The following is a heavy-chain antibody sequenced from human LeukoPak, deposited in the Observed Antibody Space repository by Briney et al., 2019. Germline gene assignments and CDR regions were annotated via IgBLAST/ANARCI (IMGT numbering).Heavy chain of an antibody. J-gene: IGHJ4*02. D-gene: IGHD4-17*01. CDR2: IFYSGST. V-gene: IGHV4-59*01. CDR3: ARGETTVTTSTFDY. CDR1: GGPISTYY. Sequence: SETLSLTCSVSGGPISTYYWTWIRQPPGKGLEWIGYIFYSGSTSYNPSLKSRVTISVDTSKNQFSLKLSSVTAADTAVYYCARGETTVTTSTFDYWGQGTLVTVSS.